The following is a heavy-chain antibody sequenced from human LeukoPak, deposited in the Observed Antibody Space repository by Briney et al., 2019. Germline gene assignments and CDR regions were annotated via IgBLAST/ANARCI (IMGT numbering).Heavy chain of an antibody. CDR3: AKMGGYYYGSGTYYYMDV. V-gene: IGHV3-23*01. D-gene: IGHD3-10*01. J-gene: IGHJ3*01. CDR1: GFTFSSYG. CDR2: ISGSGGTT. Sequence: GGSLRLSCAASGFTFSSYGMSWVRRGPGKGLEWVSGISGSGGTTYYADSVKGRFTISRDNSKNTLYLQMNSLRAEDTAVYYCAKMGGYYYGSGTYYYMDVWGQGTMVTVSS.